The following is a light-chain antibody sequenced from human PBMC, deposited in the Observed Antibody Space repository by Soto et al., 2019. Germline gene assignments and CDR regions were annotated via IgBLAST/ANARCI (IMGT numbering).Light chain of an antibody. CDR2: AAS. V-gene: IGKV1-39*01. Sequence: DIRMTQYPSSLSASVGDRVTITCRACQYIGRYLNWYQQKPGKAPKLLIYAASSLHSGVPSRLSGSGSGTDFTLTISSLQTEAFATYYCQQSYSTPPQITFGQGTRLEI. CDR3: QQSYSTPPQIT. J-gene: IGKJ5*01. CDR1: QYIGRY.